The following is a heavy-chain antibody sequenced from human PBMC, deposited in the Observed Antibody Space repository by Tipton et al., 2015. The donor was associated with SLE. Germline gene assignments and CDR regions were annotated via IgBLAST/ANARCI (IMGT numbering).Heavy chain of an antibody. CDR2: ISSSGNTI. CDR1: GFTFSSYE. J-gene: IGHJ4*02. D-gene: IGHD6-19*01. V-gene: IGHV3-48*03. Sequence: SLRLSCAASGFTFSSYEMNWVRQAPGKGLEWVSYISSSGNTIYYADSVKGRFTISRDNAKNSLYLQMNSLRAEDTAVYYCAREGWYWDYWGQGTLVTVSS. CDR3: AREGWYWDY.